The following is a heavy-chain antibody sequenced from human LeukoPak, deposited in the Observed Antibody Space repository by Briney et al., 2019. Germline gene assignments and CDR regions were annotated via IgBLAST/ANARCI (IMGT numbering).Heavy chain of an antibody. V-gene: IGHV4-4*07. CDR1: APSINNYY. CDR2: IYMRVST. D-gene: IGHD2-15*01. Sequence: TLSPTCTLSAPSINNYYSSSIRQPAGNGLEWIVRIYMRVSTNYNPSLRSRATMSVDTSKNPSSLKLSSVTAADTAVYYCARGRYCSADICSGGDAFDIWGQGTMVSVSS. CDR3: ARGRYCSADICSGGDAFDI. J-gene: IGHJ3*02.